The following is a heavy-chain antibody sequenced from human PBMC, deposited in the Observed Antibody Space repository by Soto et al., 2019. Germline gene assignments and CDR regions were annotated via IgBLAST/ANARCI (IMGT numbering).Heavy chain of an antibody. V-gene: IGHV4-59*01. Sequence: KPSETLSLTCTVSGGSISSYYWSWIRQPPGKGLEWIGYIYYSGSTNYNPSLKSRVTISVDTSKNQFSLKLSSVTAADTAVYYCARVPFYMDGFRNYYYYGMDVWGQGTTVTVSS. CDR2: IYYSGST. J-gene: IGHJ6*02. D-gene: IGHD2-2*02. CDR3: ARVPFYMDGFRNYYYYGMDV. CDR1: GGSISSYY.